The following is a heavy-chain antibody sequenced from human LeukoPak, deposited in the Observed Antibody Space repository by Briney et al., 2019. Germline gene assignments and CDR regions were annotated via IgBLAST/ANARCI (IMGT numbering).Heavy chain of an antibody. V-gene: IGHV1-58*01. CDR2: IVVDSGNT. D-gene: IGHD1-26*01. CDR1: GFTFNRSA. CDR3: ATEFGRATKESEFDY. Sequence: ASVKVSCKASGFTFNRSAVQWVRQARGQRLEWIGWIVVDSGNTNYAQKFQDTVTITRDMSTSTAYMELSSLRSEDTAVYYCATEFGRATKESEFDYWGQGTLVTVSS. J-gene: IGHJ4*02.